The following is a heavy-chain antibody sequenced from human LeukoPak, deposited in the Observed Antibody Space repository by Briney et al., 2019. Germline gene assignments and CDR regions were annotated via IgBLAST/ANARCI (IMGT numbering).Heavy chain of an antibody. Sequence: PGGSLRLSYAASGFTFSSYAMSWVRQAPGKGLEWVSAISGSGGSTYYADSVKGRFTISRDNSKNTLYLQMNSLRAEDTAVYYCAKLLGSYYSEAADYWGQGTLVTVSS. CDR2: ISGSGGST. CDR3: AKLLGSYYSEAADY. V-gene: IGHV3-23*01. D-gene: IGHD1-26*01. CDR1: GFTFSSYA. J-gene: IGHJ4*02.